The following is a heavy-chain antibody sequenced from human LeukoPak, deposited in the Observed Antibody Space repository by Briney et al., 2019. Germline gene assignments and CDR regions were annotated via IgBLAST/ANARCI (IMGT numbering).Heavy chain of an antibody. V-gene: IGHV3-21*01. D-gene: IGHD3-3*01. Sequence: GGSLRLSCAASGFTFSSYWMSWVRQAPGKGLEWVSSISSSSSYIYYADSVKGRFTISRDNSKNTLYLQMNSLRAEDTAVYYCARDRNDFRSGYWTNWFDPWGQGTLVTVSS. CDR3: ARDRNDFRSGYWTNWFDP. CDR1: GFTFSSYW. CDR2: ISSSSSYI. J-gene: IGHJ5*02.